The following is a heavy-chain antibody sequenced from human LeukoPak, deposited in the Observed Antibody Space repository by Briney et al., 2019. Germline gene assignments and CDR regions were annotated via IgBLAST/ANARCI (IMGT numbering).Heavy chain of an antibody. CDR1: GYSFTSYW. CDR3: ARQRYYGSGNPWGTHRAYYYYYMDV. J-gene: IGHJ6*03. V-gene: IGHV5-51*01. D-gene: IGHD3-10*01. Sequence: GESLKISCKGSGYSFTSYWIGWVRQMPGKGLEWMGIIYPGDSDTRYSPSFQGQVTISADKSISTAYLQWSSLKASDTAMYYCARQRYYGSGNPWGTHRAYYYYYMDVWGKGTTVTISS. CDR2: IYPGDSDT.